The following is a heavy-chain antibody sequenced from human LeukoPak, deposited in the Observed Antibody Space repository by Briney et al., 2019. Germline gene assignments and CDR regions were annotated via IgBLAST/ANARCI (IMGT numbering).Heavy chain of an antibody. D-gene: IGHD6-19*01. CDR1: GFMFGEYS. J-gene: IGHJ4*02. V-gene: IGHV3-49*04. CDR3: ARKYSTGQAHSDY. CDR2: IRSKTYGGTA. Sequence: GGSLRLSCADSGFMFGEYSISWVRQAPGKGLEWVGFIRSKTYGGTAQYAASVKGRFTISRDDSRSSAYLQMNSLRAEDTAVYYCARKYSTGQAHSDYWGQGTLVTVSS.